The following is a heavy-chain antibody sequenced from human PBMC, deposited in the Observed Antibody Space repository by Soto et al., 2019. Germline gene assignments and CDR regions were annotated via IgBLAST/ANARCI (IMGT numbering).Heavy chain of an antibody. Sequence: SVKVSCKASGGTFSSYAISWVRQAPGQGLEWMGGIIPIFGTANYAQKFQGRVTITADESTSTAYLELCSLRSEDPAVYYCARGNRRGYCSSTSCYTWRWFDPWGQGTLVTVSS. CDR2: IIPIFGTA. V-gene: IGHV1-69*13. D-gene: IGHD2-2*02. CDR3: ARGNRRGYCSSTSCYTWRWFDP. J-gene: IGHJ5*02. CDR1: GGTFSSYA.